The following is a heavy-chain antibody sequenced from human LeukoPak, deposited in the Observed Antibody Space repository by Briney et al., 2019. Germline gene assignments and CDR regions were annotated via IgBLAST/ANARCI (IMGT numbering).Heavy chain of an antibody. D-gene: IGHD1-26*01. V-gene: IGHV1-58*01. CDR2: IVVGSGNT. CDR1: GFTFTSSA. CDR3: AADEHSGSSYGLDY. Sequence: SVKVSCKASGFTFTSSAVQWVRQARGQRLEWIGWIVVGSGNTNYAQKFQERVTITRDMSTSTAYMELSSLRSEDTAVYYCAADEHSGSSYGLDYWGQGTLVTVSS. J-gene: IGHJ4*02.